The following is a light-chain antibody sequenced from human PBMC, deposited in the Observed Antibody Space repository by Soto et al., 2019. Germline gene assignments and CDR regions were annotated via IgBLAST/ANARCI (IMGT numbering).Light chain of an antibody. CDR3: LQYGGSPRT. J-gene: IGKJ1*01. V-gene: IGKV3-20*01. Sequence: EIVLTQSPGTLSLSPGERATLSCRASQSVSSCYLAWYQHKSGQAPRLLMYGASSRATGIPDRFSGSGSGTDFTLTITRLEPEDFAVYFCLQYGGSPRTFGQGTKVEIK. CDR2: GAS. CDR1: QSVSSCY.